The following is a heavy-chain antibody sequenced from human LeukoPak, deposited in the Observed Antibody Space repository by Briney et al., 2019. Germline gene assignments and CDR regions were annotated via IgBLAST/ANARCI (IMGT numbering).Heavy chain of an antibody. Sequence: GGSLRLSCAASGFTFDDYAMHWVRQAPGKGLEWVSLISGDGGSTSYADSVKGRFTISRDNSKNTLHLQMNSLRAEDTAAYYCAKDGYSSGNWFDPWGQGTLVTVS. CDR3: AKDGYSSGNWFDP. V-gene: IGHV3-43*02. CDR1: GFTFDDYA. D-gene: IGHD6-19*01. J-gene: IGHJ5*02. CDR2: ISGDGGST.